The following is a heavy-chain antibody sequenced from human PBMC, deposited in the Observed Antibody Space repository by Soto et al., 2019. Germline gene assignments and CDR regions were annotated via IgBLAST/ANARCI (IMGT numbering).Heavy chain of an antibody. D-gene: IGHD3-3*01. V-gene: IGHV1-69*13. CDR3: AFGRFGHYYYYYGMDV. CDR1: GGTFSSYA. Sequence: SVKVSCKASGGTFSSYAISWVRQAPGQGLEWMGGIIPIFGTANYAQKFQGGVTITADESTSTAYMELSSLRSEDTAVYYCAFGRFGHYYYYYGMDVWGQGTTVTVSS. CDR2: IIPIFGTA. J-gene: IGHJ6*02.